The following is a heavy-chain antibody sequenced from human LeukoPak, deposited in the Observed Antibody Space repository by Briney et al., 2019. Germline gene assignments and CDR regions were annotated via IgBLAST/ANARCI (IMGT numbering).Heavy chain of an antibody. V-gene: IGHV4-39*01. CDR1: GDSINSSNYY. CDR3: VRHGGLVFVVQAFDP. CDR2: IYYSGST. D-gene: IGHD2-15*01. Sequence: SETLSLTCTVSGDSINSSNYYWAWIRQSPGTGLERIGSIYYSGSTYYSPSLKSRVSISVDSSKNQFSLKLTSVTAADTALYFCVRHGGLVFVVQAFDPWSRGTLVTVSS. J-gene: IGHJ5*01.